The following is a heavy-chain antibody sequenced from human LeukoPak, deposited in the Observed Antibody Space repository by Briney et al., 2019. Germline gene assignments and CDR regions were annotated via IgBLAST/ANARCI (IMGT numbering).Heavy chain of an antibody. CDR3: ARSGDYYYYYYMDV. CDR1: GYTFTSYY. Sequence: ASVKVSCNASGYTFTSYYMHWMRQAPGQGLEWIGLINPTGGSTGYAQKFQGRVTMTRDTSISTAYMELSRLRSDDTAVYYCARSGDYYYYYYMDVWGKGTTVTVSS. J-gene: IGHJ6*03. V-gene: IGHV1-2*06. D-gene: IGHD2-15*01. CDR2: INPTGGST.